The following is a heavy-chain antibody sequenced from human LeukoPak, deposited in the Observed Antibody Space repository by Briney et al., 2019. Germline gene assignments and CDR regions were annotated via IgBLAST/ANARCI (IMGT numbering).Heavy chain of an antibody. CDR2: ISSSGSTI. CDR1: GFTFSDYY. Sequence: GGSLRLSCAASGFTFSDYYMSWIRQAPGKGLEWVSYISSSGSTIYYADSVKGRFTISRDNAENFLYLQMNSLRAEDTAVYYCAKGPRDGYIDFWGQGTLVTVSS. J-gene: IGHJ4*02. CDR3: AKGPRDGYIDF. D-gene: IGHD5-24*01. V-gene: IGHV3-11*01.